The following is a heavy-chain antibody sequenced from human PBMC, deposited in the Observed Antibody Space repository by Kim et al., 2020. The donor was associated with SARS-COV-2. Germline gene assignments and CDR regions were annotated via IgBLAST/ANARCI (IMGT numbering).Heavy chain of an antibody. J-gene: IGHJ4*02. CDR2: IYYSGST. Sequence: SETLSLTCTVSGGSISSYYWSWIRQPPGKGLEWIGYIYYSGSTNYNPSLKSRVTISVDTSKNQFSLKLSSVTAADTAVYYCASGMATIPFDYWGQGTLVTVSS. CDR1: GGSISSYY. V-gene: IGHV4-59*13. D-gene: IGHD5-12*01. CDR3: ASGMATIPFDY.